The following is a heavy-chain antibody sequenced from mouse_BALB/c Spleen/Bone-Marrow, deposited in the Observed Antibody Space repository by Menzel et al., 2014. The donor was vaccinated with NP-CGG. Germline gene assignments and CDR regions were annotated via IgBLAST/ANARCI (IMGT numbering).Heavy chain of an antibody. V-gene: IGHV1-9*01. J-gene: IGHJ4*01. CDR1: GYTFSNYW. CDR3: ARDYRYDGAMDY. CDR2: ILPGSGTT. D-gene: IGHD2-14*01. Sequence: VQLQQSGAELMKPGASVKISCKATGYTFSNYWIEWVKQRPGHGLEWIGEILPGSGTTNYNENFKGKATFTADTSSNTAYMQLSSLTSEDSAVYYCARDYRYDGAMDYWGQGTSVTVSS.